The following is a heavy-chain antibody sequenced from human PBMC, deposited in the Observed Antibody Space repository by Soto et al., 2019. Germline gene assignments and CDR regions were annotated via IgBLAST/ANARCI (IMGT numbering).Heavy chain of an antibody. CDR2: IYHSGSA. V-gene: IGHV4-31*03. Sequence: SETLSLTCTVSGNFICSGGYYWSWIRQQPGKGLEWIGYIYHSGSAYYSPSLESRLAISLDTSKIQLSLTLTSVTAADTAVYYCARGSFSSYEPLFDYWGPGVLVTVSS. D-gene: IGHD5-18*01. CDR3: ARGSFSSYEPLFDY. J-gene: IGHJ4*02. CDR1: GNFICSGGYY.